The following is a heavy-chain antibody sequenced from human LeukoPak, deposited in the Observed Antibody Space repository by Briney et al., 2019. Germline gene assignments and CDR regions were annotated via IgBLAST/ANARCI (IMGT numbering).Heavy chain of an antibody. V-gene: IGHV3-30*18. CDR1: GFSFSIHG. D-gene: IGHD2-15*01. CDR3: AKDRATAGSASYYYYMDV. J-gene: IGHJ6*03. CDR2: ISHDGTNK. Sequence: GGSLRLSCAASGFSFSIHGMYWVRQAPGKGLEWVALISHDGTNKYYADSVRGRFTISRDNSKNTLYLQMNSLRAEDTAVYYCAKDRATAGSASYYYYMDVWGKGTTVTVSS.